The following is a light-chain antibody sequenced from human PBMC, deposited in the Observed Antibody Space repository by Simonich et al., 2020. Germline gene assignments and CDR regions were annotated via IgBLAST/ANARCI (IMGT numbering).Light chain of an antibody. CDR3: QQYNSYSLT. J-gene: IGKJ4*01. CDR1: QSISSW. V-gene: IGKV1-5*03. CDR2: KAF. Sequence: DIQMTQSPSTLSASVGDRVTITCRANQSISSWLAWYQQKPGKAPKLLIYKAFSLESGVPSRFSGSGSGTEFTLTISSLQPDDFATYYCQQYNSYSLTFGGGTKVEIK.